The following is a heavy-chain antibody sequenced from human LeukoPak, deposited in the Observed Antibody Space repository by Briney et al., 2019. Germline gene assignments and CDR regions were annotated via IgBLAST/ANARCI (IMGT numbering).Heavy chain of an antibody. CDR1: GFTFNSHD. V-gene: IGHV3-48*03. J-gene: IGHJ4*02. CDR3: PEGTMGDLGVDY. Sequence: GGSLRLSCAVSGFTFNSHDMNWVRQAPGKGLEWISYIGISDTATLYADSVRGRFTISRDNAKSSLYLQMNSLRVEDTAVYYRPEGTMGDLGVDYWGQGTLVTVSS. CDR2: IGISDTAT. D-gene: IGHD1-7*01.